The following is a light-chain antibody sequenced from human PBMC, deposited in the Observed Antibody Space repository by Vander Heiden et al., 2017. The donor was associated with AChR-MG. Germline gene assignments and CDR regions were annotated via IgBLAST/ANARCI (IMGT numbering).Light chain of an antibody. J-gene: IGLJ2*01. CDR1: SGTVSTSYD. CDR2: STN. CDR3: VLYMGSGISV. V-gene: IGLV8-61*01. Sequence: TVVTPEPSFSVSPGGTVAFPSVLSSGTVSTSYDPSWYQQTPGQTPRTLIYSTNTRSAGVPDRFSGSILGNKAALTITGAQADDESDYYCVLYMGSGISVFGGGTKLTVL.